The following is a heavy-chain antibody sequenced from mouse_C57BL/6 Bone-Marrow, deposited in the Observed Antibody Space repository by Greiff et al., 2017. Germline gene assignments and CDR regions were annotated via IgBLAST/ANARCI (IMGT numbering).Heavy chain of an antibody. D-gene: IGHD2-2*01. J-gene: IGHJ2*01. Sequence: QVQLQQPGAKLVMPGASVKLSCKASGYTFTSYWMHWVKQRPGQGLEWIGEIDPSDSYTNYNQKFKGKSTLTVDKSSSTAYMQLSSLTSDDSAVYYCARYYGYDLDYWGQGTTLTVSS. CDR2: IDPSDSYT. V-gene: IGHV1-69*01. CDR3: ARYYGYDLDY. CDR1: GYTFTSYW.